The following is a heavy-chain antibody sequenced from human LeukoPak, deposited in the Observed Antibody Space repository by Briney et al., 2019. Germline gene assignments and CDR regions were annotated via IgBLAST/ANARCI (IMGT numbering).Heavy chain of an antibody. D-gene: IGHD3-16*01. CDR3: ALRAGPYWYFDL. Sequence: GGSLQISGQGSASSFSNFWIGGVRQLPGKGRGGMGIIYPGDSDTRYSPSFQGQVTISADKSISTAYLQWSSLKASDTAIYYCALRAGPYWYFDLWGRGTLVTVSS. V-gene: IGHV5-51*01. J-gene: IGHJ2*01. CDR1: ASSFSNFW. CDR2: IYPGDSDT.